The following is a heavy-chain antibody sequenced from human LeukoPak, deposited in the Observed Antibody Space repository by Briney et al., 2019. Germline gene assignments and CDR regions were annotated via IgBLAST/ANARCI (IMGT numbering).Heavy chain of an antibody. J-gene: IGHJ4*02. D-gene: IGHD3-10*01. CDR2: SHNDGNSV. Sequence: GGSLRLSCAASGFTFNRYWMHWVRQVPGKEVVWVSHSHNDGNSVSYADSVKGRFTDSRDNDKNTLYLQMNRLRAEGTAVYYCVRHNYGYDYWGQGTLVPVSS. CDR3: VRHNYGYDY. V-gene: IGHV3-74*01. CDR1: GFTFNRYW.